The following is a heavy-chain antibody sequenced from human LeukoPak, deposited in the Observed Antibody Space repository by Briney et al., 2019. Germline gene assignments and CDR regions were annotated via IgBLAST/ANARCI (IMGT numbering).Heavy chain of an antibody. J-gene: IGHJ4*02. V-gene: IGHV3-30*02. CDR1: GFAFRTYD. D-gene: IGHD1-26*01. Sequence: GGSLRLSCAASGFAFRTYDTHWVRQAPGKGLEWVAFVRYDGSDKFYADSVNGRFTISRDDSKSTIYLQMNSLRAEDTAVYYCAKLIDSGSYLHPFDYWGQGTLVTVSS. CDR2: VRYDGSDK. CDR3: AKLIDSGSYLHPFDY.